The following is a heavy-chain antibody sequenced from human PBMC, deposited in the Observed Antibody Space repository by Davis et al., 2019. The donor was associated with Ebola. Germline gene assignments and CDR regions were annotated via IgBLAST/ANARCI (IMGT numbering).Heavy chain of an antibody. CDR3: AREYYYYGMDV. V-gene: IGHV4-59*12. CDR1: GGSISSYY. CDR2: IYHSGST. Sequence: SETLSLTCTVSGGSISSYYCSWIRQPPGKGLEWIGSIYHSGSTYYNPSLKSRVTISVDRSKNHFSLKLSSVTAADTAVYYCAREYYYYGMDVWGQGTTVTVSS. J-gene: IGHJ6*02.